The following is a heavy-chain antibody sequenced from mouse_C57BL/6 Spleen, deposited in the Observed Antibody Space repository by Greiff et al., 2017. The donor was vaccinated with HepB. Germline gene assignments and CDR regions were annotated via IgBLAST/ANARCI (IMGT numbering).Heavy chain of an antibody. CDR3: ARNSHYYGSSYEYFDV. V-gene: IGHV2-2*01. J-gene: IGHJ1*03. D-gene: IGHD1-1*01. CDR2: IWSGGST. Sequence: VKLMESGPGLVQPSQSLSITCTVSGFSLTSYGVHWVRQSPGKGLEWLGVIWSGGSTDYNAAFISRLSISKDNSKSQVFFKMNSLQADDTAIYYCARNSHYYGSSYEYFDVWGTGTTVTVSS. CDR1: GFSLTSYG.